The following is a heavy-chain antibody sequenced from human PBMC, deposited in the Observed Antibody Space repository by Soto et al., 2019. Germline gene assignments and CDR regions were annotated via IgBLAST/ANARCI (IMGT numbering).Heavy chain of an antibody. Sequence: GGSLRLSCAASGFTFSSYWMHWVRQAPGKGLVWVSRINSDGSSTSYADSVKGRFTISRDNAKNTLYLQMNSLRAEDTAVYYCARGDSNYYYYYYMDVWGKGTTVTVSS. D-gene: IGHD4-4*01. CDR1: GFTFSSYW. J-gene: IGHJ6*03. CDR2: INSDGSST. CDR3: ARGDSNYYYYYYMDV. V-gene: IGHV3-74*01.